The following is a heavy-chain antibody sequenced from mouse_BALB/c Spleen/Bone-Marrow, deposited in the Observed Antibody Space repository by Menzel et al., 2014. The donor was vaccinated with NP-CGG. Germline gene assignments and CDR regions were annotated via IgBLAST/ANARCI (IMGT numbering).Heavy chain of an antibody. D-gene: IGHD1-1*01. Sequence: EVQRVESGGGLVQPGESLKLSCESNEYEFPSHDMSWVRKTPEKRLELVAAINSDGGSTYYPDTMERRFIISRDNSKKTLYLQMSSLRPEDTAFYYCARHGDYYGSSPFAYWGQGTLVTVSA. CDR3: ARHGDYYGSSPFAY. CDR1: EYEFPSHD. V-gene: IGHV5-2*01. J-gene: IGHJ3*01. CDR2: INSDGGST.